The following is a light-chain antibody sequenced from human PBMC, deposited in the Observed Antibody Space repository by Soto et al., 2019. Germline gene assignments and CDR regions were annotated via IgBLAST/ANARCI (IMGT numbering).Light chain of an antibody. J-gene: IGKJ2*01. CDR2: WAS. Sequence: DIVMTQSPEYLAVSLGERATINCKSSQNGLYSSNNKNLIAWYQQKPGQAPKLLIYWASTRESGVPDRCSSSGSGRDFTLTISSLQAEDVAVYYCQQYYSPPRYTFGQGTRLEIK. V-gene: IGKV4-1*01. CDR3: QQYYSPPRYT. CDR1: QNGLYSSNNKNL.